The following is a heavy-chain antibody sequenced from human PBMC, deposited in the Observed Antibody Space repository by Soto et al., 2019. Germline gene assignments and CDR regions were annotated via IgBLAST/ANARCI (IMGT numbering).Heavy chain of an antibody. CDR2: IDSSGSAT. D-gene: IGHD6-19*01. J-gene: IGHJ4*02. CDR1: GFTFSSFW. CDR3: AKGGWQWLVTSDFNY. Sequence: GGSLRLSCSASGFTFSSFWMHWVRQAPGKGPVGVSVIDSSGSATSYADSVKGRFTVSRDSSKNTVSLEMTSLRAEDTAVYYCAKGGWQWLVTSDFNYWGQGA. V-gene: IGHV3-74*01.